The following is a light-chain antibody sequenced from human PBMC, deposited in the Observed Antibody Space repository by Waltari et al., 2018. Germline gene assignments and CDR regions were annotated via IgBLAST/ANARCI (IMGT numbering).Light chain of an antibody. CDR1: QGISNS. Sequence: DIQMTQSPSSLSASVGDRVTITCRASQGISNSLAWYQRKPGKAPKLLLYEASRLESGLPSRFSGSVSGPDYTITVSSLQPGDFATYYWQQYYSTPPWTFGQGIKVEIK. J-gene: IGKJ1*01. V-gene: IGKV1-NL1*01. CDR2: EAS. CDR3: QQYYSTPPWT.